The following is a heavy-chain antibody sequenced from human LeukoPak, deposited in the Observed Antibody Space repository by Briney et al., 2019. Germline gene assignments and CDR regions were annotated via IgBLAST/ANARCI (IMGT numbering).Heavy chain of an antibody. Sequence: ASVKASCKASGGTFSSYAISWVRQAPGQGLEWMGRIIPIFGTANYAQKFQGRVTITTDESTSTAYMELSSLRSEDTAVYYCARGPREYSSGWHFDYWGQGTLVTVSS. J-gene: IGHJ4*02. CDR1: GGTFSSYA. V-gene: IGHV1-69*05. CDR2: IIPIFGTA. D-gene: IGHD6-19*01. CDR3: ARGPREYSSGWHFDY.